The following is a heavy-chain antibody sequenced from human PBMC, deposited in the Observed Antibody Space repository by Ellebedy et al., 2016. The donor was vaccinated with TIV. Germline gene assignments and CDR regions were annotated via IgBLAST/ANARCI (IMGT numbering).Heavy chain of an antibody. J-gene: IGHJ4*02. CDR3: ARTRANQWLNPKYFDY. CDR2: IYYSGST. Sequence: SETLSLTXTVSGGSISNYYWSWIRQPPGKGLEWIGYIYYSGSTNYNPSLKSRVTISVDTSKNQFSLKLSSVTAADTAVYYCARTRANQWLNPKYFDYWGQGTLVTASS. V-gene: IGHV4-59*01. D-gene: IGHD6-19*01. CDR1: GGSISNYY.